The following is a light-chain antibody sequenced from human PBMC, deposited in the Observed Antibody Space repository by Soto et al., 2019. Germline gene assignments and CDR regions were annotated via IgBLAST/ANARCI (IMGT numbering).Light chain of an antibody. Sequence: QSALTQPASVSGSPGQSITISCTRTGSDVGGYNYVSWYQQHPGKAPKVMIYDVSNRPSGVSNRFSGSKSGNTASLTISGLQAEDEADYYCSSYTSASTPLVFGGGTKVTVL. CDR2: DVS. J-gene: IGLJ2*01. CDR1: GSDVGGYNY. CDR3: SSYTSASTPLV. V-gene: IGLV2-14*01.